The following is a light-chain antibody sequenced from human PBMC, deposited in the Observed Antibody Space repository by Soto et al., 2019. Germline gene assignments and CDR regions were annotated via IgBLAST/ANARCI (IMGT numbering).Light chain of an antibody. Sequence: EIVMTQSPATLSVSPGERATLSCRAGQSVGSDLAWFQQKPGQGPRLLIYRASTRATGIPARFSGSGSGTEFTLTIASLQSEDCAVYYCQQYVNLPFTFGPGTKVDIK. CDR2: RAS. V-gene: IGKV3-15*01. CDR1: QSVGSD. J-gene: IGKJ3*01. CDR3: QQYVNLPFT.